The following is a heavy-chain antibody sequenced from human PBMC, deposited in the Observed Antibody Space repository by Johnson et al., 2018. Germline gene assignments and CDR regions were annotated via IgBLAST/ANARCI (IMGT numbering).Heavy chain of an antibody. CDR3: TKNAGGKVGFDI. CDR2: ISWNSIRE. D-gene: IGHD1-26*01. Sequence: EVQLVETGGGSVQPGRSLRLSCPASGFAFDDSAMHWVRQAPGKGLEWVSGISWNSIREDYADSVKGGFTISRDNDKNSLYLQRNSLRPDDTALYYCTKNAGGKVGFDIWGHGTMVTVSS. CDR1: GFAFDDSA. V-gene: IGHV3-9*01. J-gene: IGHJ3*02.